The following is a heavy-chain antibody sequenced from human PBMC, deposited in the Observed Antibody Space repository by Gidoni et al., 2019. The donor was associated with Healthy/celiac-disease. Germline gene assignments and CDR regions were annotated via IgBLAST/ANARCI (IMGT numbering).Heavy chain of an antibody. CDR1: GFTFSSDA. V-gene: IGHV3-23*01. CDR2: SSGSGGST. Sequence: EVQLLESGGGLVQPGGSLRLSCAASGFTFSSDAMSWVRQAPGKGLEWVSASSGSGGSTYYADSVKGRFTISRDNSKNTLYLQMNSLRAEDTAVYYCAKDQVVPAASFDYWGQGTLVTVSS. D-gene: IGHD2-2*01. J-gene: IGHJ4*02. CDR3: AKDQVVPAASFDY.